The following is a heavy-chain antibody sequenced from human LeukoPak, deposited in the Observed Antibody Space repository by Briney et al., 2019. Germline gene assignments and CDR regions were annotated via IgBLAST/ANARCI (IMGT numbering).Heavy chain of an antibody. CDR2: INHSGST. J-gene: IGHJ4*02. CDR3: ARSGYSSGWYVIDY. D-gene: IGHD6-19*01. CDR1: GGSFSGYY. Sequence: PSETLSLTCAVYGGSFSGYYWSWIRQPPGKGLEWIGEINHSGSTNYNPSLKSRVTISVDTSQNQFSLKLSSVTAADTAVYYCARSGYSSGWYVIDYWGQGTLVTVSS. V-gene: IGHV4-34*01.